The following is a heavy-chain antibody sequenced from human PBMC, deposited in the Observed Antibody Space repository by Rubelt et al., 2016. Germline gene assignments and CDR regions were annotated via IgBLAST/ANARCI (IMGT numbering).Heavy chain of an antibody. V-gene: IGHV1-18*01. CDR3: ARSDYGSGSYA. J-gene: IGHJ5*02. CDR1: GYTFTSYG. D-gene: IGHD3-10*01. CDR2: ISAYNGNT. Sequence: QVQLVQSGAEVKKPGASVKVSCKASGYTFTSYGISWVRQAPGQGLEWMGWISAYNGNTKHAQKRQGRGTMTTDTYTRTAYMVLRSLRSDDTAVYYCARSDYGSGSYAWGQGTLVTVSS.